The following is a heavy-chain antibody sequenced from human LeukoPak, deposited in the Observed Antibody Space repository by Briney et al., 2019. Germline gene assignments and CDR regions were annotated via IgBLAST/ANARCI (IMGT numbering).Heavy chain of an antibody. Sequence: ASVKVSCKASGGTFSSYAISWVRQAPGQGLEWMGRIIPIFGIANYAQKFQGRVTITADKSTSAAYMELSSLRSEDTAVYYCARDLQLLLDYWGQGTLVTVSS. CDR1: GGTFSSYA. CDR3: ARDLQLLLDY. CDR2: IIPIFGIA. V-gene: IGHV1-69*04. D-gene: IGHD5-24*01. J-gene: IGHJ4*02.